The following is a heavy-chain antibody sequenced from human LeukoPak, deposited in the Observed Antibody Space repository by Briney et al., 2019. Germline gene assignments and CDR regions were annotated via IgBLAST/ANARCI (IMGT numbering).Heavy chain of an antibody. CDR3: ARGGNYYGSGSCQEFDY. D-gene: IGHD3-10*01. V-gene: IGHV3-48*03. Sequence: GGSLRLSCAASGFIFSSYEMNWVRQAPGKGLEWVSYISSSGSTIYYADSVKGRFTISRDNAQNSLYLQMNSLRAEDTAVYYCARGGNYYGSGSCQEFDYWGQGTLVTVSS. CDR2: ISSSGSTI. CDR1: GFIFSSYE. J-gene: IGHJ4*02.